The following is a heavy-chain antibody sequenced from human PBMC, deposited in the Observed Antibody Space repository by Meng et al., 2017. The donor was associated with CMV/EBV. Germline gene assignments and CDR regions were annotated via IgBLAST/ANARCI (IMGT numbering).Heavy chain of an antibody. V-gene: IGHV3-9*01. D-gene: IGHD6-6*01. CDR3: AKDPALRGSSSPPAFDY. J-gene: IGHJ4*02. CDR2: ISWNSGSI. Sequence: GGSLRLSCAASGFTVDDYAMHWVRQAPGKGLEWVSGISWNSGSIGYADSVKGRFTISRDNAKNSLYLQMNSLRAEDTALYYCAKDPALRGSSSPPAFDYWGQGTLVTVSS. CDR1: GFTVDDYA.